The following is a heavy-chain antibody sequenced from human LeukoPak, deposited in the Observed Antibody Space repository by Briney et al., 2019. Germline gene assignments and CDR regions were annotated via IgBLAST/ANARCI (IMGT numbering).Heavy chain of an antibody. J-gene: IGHJ6*03. V-gene: IGHV1-69*05. Sequence: SVKVSCKASGGTFSSYAISWVRQAPGQGLEWMGGIIPIFGTANYAQKFQGRVTITTDESTSTAYMELSSLRSEDTAVYYCATTYYDILTGYYYYYYMDVWGKGTTVTVSS. D-gene: IGHD3-9*01. CDR3: ATTYYDILTGYYYYYYMDV. CDR2: IIPIFGTA. CDR1: GGTFSSYA.